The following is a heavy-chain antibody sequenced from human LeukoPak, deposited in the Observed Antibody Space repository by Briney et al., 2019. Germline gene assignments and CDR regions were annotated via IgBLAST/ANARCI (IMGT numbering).Heavy chain of an antibody. V-gene: IGHV3-23*01. D-gene: IGHD6-19*01. CDR3: AKDFLRYSSGWYGY. CDR2: ISGSGGST. CDR1: GFTFSNYA. J-gene: IGHJ4*02. Sequence: GGSLRLSCAASGFTFSNYAMSWVRQAPGKGLEWVSSISGSGGSTYYADSVKGRFTISRDNSKNTLYLQMNSLRAEDTAVYYCAKDFLRYSSGWYGYWGQGTLVTVSS.